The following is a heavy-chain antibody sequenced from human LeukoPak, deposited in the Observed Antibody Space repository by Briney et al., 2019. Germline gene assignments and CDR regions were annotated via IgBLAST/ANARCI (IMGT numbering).Heavy chain of an antibody. Sequence: GGSLRLSCAASGFTFAEYTMHWARHAPGKGLEWVSLISWNGARIHYGDSVKGRFTISRDNSKNSLYLQMNSLRTEDTALYYCVKDLVAASENVRGWYPMDYWGQGTLVTVST. CDR2: ISWNGARI. V-gene: IGHV3-43*01. D-gene: IGHD6-19*01. J-gene: IGHJ4*02. CDR3: VKDLVAASENVRGWYPMDY. CDR1: GFTFAEYT.